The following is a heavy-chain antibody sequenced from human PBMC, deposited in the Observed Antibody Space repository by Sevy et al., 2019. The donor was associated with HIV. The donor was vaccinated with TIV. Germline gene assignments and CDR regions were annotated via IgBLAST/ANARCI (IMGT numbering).Heavy chain of an antibody. Sequence: ASVKVSCQTSGYTFTDRYIHWVRQAPGQGLEWMGYINPDTGNTRYAQKFQARVTMTVDTSVSTAYMELRRLTSDDTAVYFCARVHPPRLSGHDSGWYPFDYWGQGTLVTVSS. D-gene: IGHD6-19*01. V-gene: IGHV1-2*02. CDR3: ARVHPPRLSGHDSGWYPFDY. CDR2: INPDTGNT. CDR1: GYTFTDRY. J-gene: IGHJ4*02.